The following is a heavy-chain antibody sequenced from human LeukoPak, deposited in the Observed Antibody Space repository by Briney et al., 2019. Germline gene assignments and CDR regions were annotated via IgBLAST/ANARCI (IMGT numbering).Heavy chain of an antibody. CDR2: LHRDGSV. Sequence: PGGSLRLSCAASGFTFSDSNMIWVRQAPGKGLEWVSTLHRDGSVRYADSVNGRFTISRDDSKNTLSLQMSSLRDEDTAVYYCVRVHGGGYWGQGTLVTVSS. CDR3: VRVHGGGY. D-gene: IGHD3-16*01. CDR1: GFTFSDSN. V-gene: IGHV3-53*01. J-gene: IGHJ4*02.